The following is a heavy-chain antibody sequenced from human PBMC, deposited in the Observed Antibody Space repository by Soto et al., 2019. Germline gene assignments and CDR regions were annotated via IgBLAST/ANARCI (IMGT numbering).Heavy chain of an antibody. Sequence: SETQPHTSTVSGGSIISYYWSWIRQPPGKGLEWIGYIYYSGSTNYNPSRKSRVTISVDPSKNQFSLKLSSVTAADTAVYYCARDPGSYFWSGYYNYYYYDMDVWGKGTTVTVYS. D-gene: IGHD3-3*01. CDR2: IYYSGST. J-gene: IGHJ6*03. CDR3: ARDPGSYFWSGYYNYYYYDMDV. V-gene: IGHV4-59*01. CDR1: GGSIISYY.